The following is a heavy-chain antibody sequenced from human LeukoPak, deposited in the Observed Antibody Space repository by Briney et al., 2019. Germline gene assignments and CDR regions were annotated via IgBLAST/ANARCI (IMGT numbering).Heavy chain of an antibody. D-gene: IGHD7-27*01. Sequence: GGSLRLSCAASGFTFSSYAMSWVRQAPGKGLEWVAVISYDGSNKYYADSVKGRFTISRDNSKNTLYLQMNSLRAEDTAVYYCAKGGETGSPDYWGQGTLVTVSS. J-gene: IGHJ4*02. CDR1: GFTFSSYA. CDR3: AKGGETGSPDY. CDR2: ISYDGSNK. V-gene: IGHV3-30*18.